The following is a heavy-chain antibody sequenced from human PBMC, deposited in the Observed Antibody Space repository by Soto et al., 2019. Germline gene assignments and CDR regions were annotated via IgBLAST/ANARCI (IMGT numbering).Heavy chain of an antibody. Sequence: ETLYLSCTVSCGSLSTYPCSWMRQPPGKGLEWIGNIYYSGSTNYNPSLKSRVTISVDTSKDQFSLKLYSVTAADTAVYYCARDRTGTTGWDPFDIWGQGTMVT. CDR1: CGSLSTYP. CDR2: IYYSGST. V-gene: IGHV4-59*01. CDR3: ARDRTGTTGWDPFDI. J-gene: IGHJ3*02. D-gene: IGHD1-1*01.